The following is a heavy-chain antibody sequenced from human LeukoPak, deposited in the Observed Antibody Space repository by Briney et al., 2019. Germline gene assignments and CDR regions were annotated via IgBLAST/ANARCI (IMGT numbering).Heavy chain of an antibody. J-gene: IGHJ3*02. CDR3: ARGDYDILSGDAFDI. Sequence: GRSLRLSCAASGFTFSSYAMHGVRQGPGKGLEGVAVISYDGSNKYYADSVKGRFTISRDNSKNTLYLQMNSLRAEDTAVYYCARGDYDILSGDAFDIWGQGTMVTVSS. V-gene: IGHV3-30*04. D-gene: IGHD3-9*01. CDR1: GFTFSSYA. CDR2: ISYDGSNK.